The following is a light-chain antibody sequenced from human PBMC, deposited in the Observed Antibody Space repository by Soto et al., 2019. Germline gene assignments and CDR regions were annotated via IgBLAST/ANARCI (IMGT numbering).Light chain of an antibody. J-gene: IGLJ1*01. CDR1: SSNIGAGYD. CDR2: GTS. Sequence: QSVLTPLPSVSGAPGQRVSISCTGSSSNIGAGYDVHWYQQLPGTAPKLLIYGTSNRPSGVPDRFSGSKSGTSASLAITGLQAEDVADYYSQSDDSSLRGVFGTGTKVTV. CDR3: QSDDSSLRGV. V-gene: IGLV1-40*01.